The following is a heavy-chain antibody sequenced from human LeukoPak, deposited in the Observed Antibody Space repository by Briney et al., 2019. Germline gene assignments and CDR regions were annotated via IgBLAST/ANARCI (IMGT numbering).Heavy chain of an antibody. D-gene: IGHD3-10*01. V-gene: IGHV3-48*02. Sequence: PWGSLSISCAATGFTFSSHSMNWVRQAPGMGLEWVSYISSGSATIYYADSVKGRFTISRDNAKNSLYLQMSGLRDEDTAVYYCASGSYSQFDYWGQGILVAVSS. J-gene: IGHJ4*02. CDR2: ISSGSATI. CDR1: GFTFSSHS. CDR3: ASGSYSQFDY.